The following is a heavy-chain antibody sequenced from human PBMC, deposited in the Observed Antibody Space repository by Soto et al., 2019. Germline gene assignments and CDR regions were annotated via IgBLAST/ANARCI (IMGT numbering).Heavy chain of an antibody. CDR1: GFTFSSYG. D-gene: IGHD3-3*01. CDR3: ARLITIFGVVIRPLRWFDP. V-gene: IGHV3-33*01. Sequence: GGSLRLSCAASGFTFSSYGMHWVRQAPGKGLEWVAVIWYDGSNKYYADSVKGRFTISRDNSKNTLYLQMNSLRAADTAVYYCARLITIFGVVIRPLRWFDPWGQGTLVTVSS. J-gene: IGHJ5*02. CDR2: IWYDGSNK.